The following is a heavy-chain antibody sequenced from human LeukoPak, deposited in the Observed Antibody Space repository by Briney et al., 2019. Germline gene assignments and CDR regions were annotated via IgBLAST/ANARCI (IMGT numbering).Heavy chain of an antibody. CDR1: GFGFSSYD. CDR2: ISGSVSGFGSPT. J-gene: IGHJ4*02. V-gene: IGHV3-23*01. CDR3: AKEHMRTLVVVTAYYFDY. D-gene: IGHD3-22*01. Sequence: PGGSLRLSCAASGFGFSSYDMSWVRQAPGKGLEWVSAISGSVSGFGSPTKYADSVKGRFTISRDNSKKTLYLQMNSLRAEDTAVYYCAKEHMRTLVVVTAYYFDYWGQGTLVTVSS.